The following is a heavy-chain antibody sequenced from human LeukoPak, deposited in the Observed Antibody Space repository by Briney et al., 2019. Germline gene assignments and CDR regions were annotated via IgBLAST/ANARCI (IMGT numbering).Heavy chain of an antibody. CDR2: IYYKGDT. J-gene: IGHJ4*02. D-gene: IGHD6-19*01. CDR1: GGLITTTTCY. CDR3: ARQPVVNRGAVASNFDS. Sequence: SETLSLTCTVSGGLITTTTCYWGWIRQSPGKGLEWIASIYYKGDTYYNASLESRVSISIDTSKNQFSLKLNSMNAADTAVYFCARQPVVNRGAVASNFDSWGQGTLVTVSA. V-gene: IGHV4-39*01.